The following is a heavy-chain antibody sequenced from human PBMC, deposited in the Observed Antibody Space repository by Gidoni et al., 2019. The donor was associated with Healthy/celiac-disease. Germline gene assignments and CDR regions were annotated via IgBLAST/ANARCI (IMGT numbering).Heavy chain of an antibody. D-gene: IGHD3-22*01. CDR2: IYYSGST. J-gene: IGHJ3*02. CDR3: ARRLTMIVNAFDI. Sequence: LQLQESGPGLVKPSETLSLTCTVSGGSISSSSYYWGWIRQPPGKGLEWIGSIYYSGSTYYNPALKSRVTISGDTSKNQFSLKLSSVTSADTAVYYCARRLTMIVNAFDIWGQGTMVTVSS. CDR1: GGSISSSSYY. V-gene: IGHV4-39*01.